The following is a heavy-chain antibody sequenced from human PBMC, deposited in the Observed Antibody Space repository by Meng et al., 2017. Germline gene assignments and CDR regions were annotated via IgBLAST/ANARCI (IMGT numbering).Heavy chain of an antibody. CDR2: IWSSSSYI. J-gene: IGHJ3*02. Sequence: GESLKISCAASGFTFSSYSMNWVRQAPGKGLEWVSFIWSSSSYIYYADSVKGRFTISRDNAKNSLYLQMNSLRAEDTAVYYCARSRFRIAAAYDAFDIWGQGTMVTVSS. V-gene: IGHV3-21*01. CDR3: ARSRFRIAAAYDAFDI. D-gene: IGHD6-13*01. CDR1: GFTFSSYS.